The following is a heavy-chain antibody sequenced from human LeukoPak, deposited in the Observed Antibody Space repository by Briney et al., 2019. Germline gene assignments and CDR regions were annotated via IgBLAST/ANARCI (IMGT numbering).Heavy chain of an antibody. Sequence: GASVKVSCKASGYRFISHYIHWVRQAPGLGPEWLGWMHAGNGNTRYPAKFEGRVTMTRDTYSNTAYMDLTSLTSDDTAIYYCAREGSYCVGGVCYSFDFWGQGTLITVSS. D-gene: IGHD2-8*02. J-gene: IGHJ4*02. CDR2: MHAGNGNT. CDR1: GYRFISHY. V-gene: IGHV1-2*02. CDR3: AREGSYCVGGVCYSFDF.